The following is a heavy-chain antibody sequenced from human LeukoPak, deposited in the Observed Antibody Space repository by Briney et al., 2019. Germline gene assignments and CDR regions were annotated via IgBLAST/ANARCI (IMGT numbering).Heavy chain of an antibody. CDR2: ISGSVNST. Sequence: GGSLRLSCAASGFTFISYAMSWVRQAPGKGLEWVSSISGSGGTISGSVNSTYYADSVRGRFTISRDNSKHTLYLQMNSLRAEDTAVYYCARDDTVYSSGWYYALTYYYYGMDVWGQGTTVTVSS. CDR3: ARDDTVYSSGWYYALTYYYYGMDV. D-gene: IGHD6-19*01. V-gene: IGHV3-23*01. CDR1: GFTFISYA. J-gene: IGHJ6*02.